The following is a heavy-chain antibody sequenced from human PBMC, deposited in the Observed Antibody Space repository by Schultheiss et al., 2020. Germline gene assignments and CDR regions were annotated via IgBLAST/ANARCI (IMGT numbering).Heavy chain of an antibody. Sequence: GGSLRLSCAASGFTFRSFPLSWVRQAPGKGLEWVSSISSSSSYIYYADSVKGRFTISRDNAKNSLYLQMNSLRAEDTAVYYCARSDYMDNWGQGTLVTVSS. CDR1: GFTFRSFP. CDR3: ARSDYMDN. V-gene: IGHV3-21*01. J-gene: IGHJ4*02. CDR2: ISSSSSYI.